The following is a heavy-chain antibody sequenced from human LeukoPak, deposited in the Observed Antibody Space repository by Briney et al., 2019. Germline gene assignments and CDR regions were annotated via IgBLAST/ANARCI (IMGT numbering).Heavy chain of an antibody. V-gene: IGHV4-30-4*08. CDR2: IYYSGST. CDR1: GGSISSGDYY. Sequence: SQTLSLTCTVSGGSISSGDYYWSWIRQPPGKGLEWIGYIYYSGSTYYNPSIKSRVTISVDTSKNQFSLKLSSVTAADTAVYYCARGRYCSGGSCADYWGQGTLVTVSS. J-gene: IGHJ4*02. CDR3: ARGRYCSGGSCADY. D-gene: IGHD2-15*01.